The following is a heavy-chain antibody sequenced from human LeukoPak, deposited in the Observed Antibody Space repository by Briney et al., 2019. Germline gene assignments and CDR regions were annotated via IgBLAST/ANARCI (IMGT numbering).Heavy chain of an antibody. CDR3: ARTHRQQLVRAPDY. CDR1: GYTFTSYG. J-gene: IGHJ4*02. Sequence: ASVKVSCKASGYTFTSYGISWVRQAPGQGLEWMGWISAYNGNTNYAQKLQGRVAMTTDTSTSTAYMELRSLRSDDTAVYYCARTHRQQLVRAPDYWGQGTLVTVSS. CDR2: ISAYNGNT. D-gene: IGHD6-13*01. V-gene: IGHV1-18*01.